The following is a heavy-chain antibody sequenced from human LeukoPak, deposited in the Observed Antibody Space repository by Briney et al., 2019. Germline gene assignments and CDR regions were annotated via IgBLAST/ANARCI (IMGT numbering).Heavy chain of an antibody. CDR3: GRVQNEAFNSILIPVAIDY. V-gene: IGHV3-7*01. D-gene: IGHD2-2*02. Sequence: PGGSLRLSCAASGFTFSSYLMTWVRQAPGKGLEWVAHINQDGSEKKYVDSVKDRFTISRDSAKNSLYLEMKSLRVEDTAVYYCGRVQNEAFNSILIPVAIDYWGQGTPVTVSS. CDR1: GFTFSSYL. J-gene: IGHJ4*02. CDR2: INQDGSEK.